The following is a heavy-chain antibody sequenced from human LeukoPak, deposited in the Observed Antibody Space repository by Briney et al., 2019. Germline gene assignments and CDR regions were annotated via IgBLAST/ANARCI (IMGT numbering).Heavy chain of an antibody. J-gene: IGHJ3*02. V-gene: IGHV3-11*04. D-gene: IGHD2-15*01. CDR2: ISSSGSTI. CDR3: ARDDPSAATTFDI. Sequence: GGSLRLSCAASGFTFSDYYMNWIRQAPGKGLEWGSYISSSGSTIYYADSVKGGFTISRDNAKNSLYLQMNSLRAEDTAVYFCARDDPSAATTFDIWGQGTMVTVSS. CDR1: GFTFSDYY.